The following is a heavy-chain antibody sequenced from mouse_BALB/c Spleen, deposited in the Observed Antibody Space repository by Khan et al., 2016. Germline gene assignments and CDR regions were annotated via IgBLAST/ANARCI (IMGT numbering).Heavy chain of an antibody. J-gene: IGHJ4*01. CDR1: GYSITSDYA. CDR2: ISYSGST. V-gene: IGHV3-2*02. D-gene: IGHD1-2*01. Sequence: QLEESGPGLVKPSQSLSLTCTVTGYSITSDYAWNWIRQFPGNKLEWMGYISYSGSTRYYPSLKSRISITRDTSKNQFFLQLNSVTTEDTATYYCARTPTAYYTMDYWGQGTSVTVSS. CDR3: ARTPTAYYTMDY.